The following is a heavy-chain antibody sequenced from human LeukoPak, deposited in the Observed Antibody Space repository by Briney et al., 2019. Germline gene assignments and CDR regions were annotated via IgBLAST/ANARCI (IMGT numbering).Heavy chain of an antibody. J-gene: IGHJ4*02. D-gene: IGHD6-13*01. CDR2: ISYDGSNK. CDR3: ARGGAAGGRATY. CDR1: GFTFSSYA. Sequence: PGRSLRLSCAASGFTFSSYAMHWVRQAPGKGLEWVAVISYDGSNKYYADSVKGRFTISRDNSKNTLYLQMNSLRAEDTAVYYCARGGAAGGRATYWGQGTLVTVSS. V-gene: IGHV3-30-3*01.